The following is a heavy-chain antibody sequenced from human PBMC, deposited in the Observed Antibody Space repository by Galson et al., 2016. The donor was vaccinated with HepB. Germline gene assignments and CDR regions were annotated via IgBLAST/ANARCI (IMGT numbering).Heavy chain of an antibody. Sequence: SLRLSCAASGFTFSNRGMHWVRQAPGKGLEWVAADSMDGRRKFYADSVKGRFTISRDNSNNMLFLQMNSLRADDTAVYYCARRLDTAMDQHNAMDVWGQGTTVTVS. J-gene: IGHJ6*02. CDR1: GFTFSNRG. D-gene: IGHD5-18*01. CDR2: DSMDGRRK. V-gene: IGHV3-30*03. CDR3: ARRLDTAMDQHNAMDV.